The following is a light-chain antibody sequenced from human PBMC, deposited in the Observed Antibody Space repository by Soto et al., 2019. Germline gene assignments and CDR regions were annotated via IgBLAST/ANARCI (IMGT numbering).Light chain of an antibody. J-gene: IGKJ4*01. CDR1: QNVVYSYNNSSC. CDR3: QQYYSSPLT. CDR2: WAS. V-gene: IGKV4-1*01. Sequence: DIFIPLSLDSLAVSLRVTATIDCKSSQNVVYSYNNSSCLAWYQQKLGQAPKLLIYWASTRACGVPDRFSGSGSGTDFTLTISSLQAEDVAVYYCQQYYSSPLTFGGGTKVDIK.